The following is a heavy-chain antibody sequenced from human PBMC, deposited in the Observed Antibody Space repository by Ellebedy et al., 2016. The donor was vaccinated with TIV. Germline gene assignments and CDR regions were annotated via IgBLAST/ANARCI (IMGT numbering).Heavy chain of an antibody. CDR3: ARGAVAGHFDY. D-gene: IGHD6-19*01. CDR1: GGSISSYY. Sequence: MPGGSLRLSCTVSGGSISSYYWSRIRQPPGKGLEWIGSIYYSGSTYYNPSLKSRVTISVDTSKNQFSLKLSSVTAADTAVYYCARGAVAGHFDYWGQGTLVTVSS. J-gene: IGHJ4*02. CDR2: IYYSGST. V-gene: IGHV4-59*05.